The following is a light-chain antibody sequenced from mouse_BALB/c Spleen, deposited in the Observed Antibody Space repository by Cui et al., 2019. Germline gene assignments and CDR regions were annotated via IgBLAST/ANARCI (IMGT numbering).Light chain of an antibody. V-gene: IGKV12-46*01. J-gene: IGKJ1*01. CDR1: ENIYSN. CDR3: QHFWGTPWT. CDR2: AAT. Sequence: DIQMTQSPASLSVSVGETVTITCRASENIYSNLAWYQQKQGKSPQLLVYAATNLADGVPSRFSGSGSGTQYSLKINSLQSEDFGSYYCQHFWGTPWTFGGGTNLEIK.